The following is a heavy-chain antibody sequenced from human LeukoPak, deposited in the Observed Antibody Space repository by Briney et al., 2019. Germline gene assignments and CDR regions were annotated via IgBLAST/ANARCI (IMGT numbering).Heavy chain of an antibody. CDR3: ARSMVRGATPDGMDV. J-gene: IGHJ6*02. Sequence: PGGSLRLSCAASGFTFSNYWMHWVRQAPGKGLVWVSRITNDGSGTSYADSVKGRFTISRDNSKNTLYLQMNSLRAEDTAVYYCARSMVRGATPDGMDVWGQGTTVTVSS. CDR2: ITNDGSGT. D-gene: IGHD3-10*01. CDR1: GFTFSNYW. V-gene: IGHV3-74*01.